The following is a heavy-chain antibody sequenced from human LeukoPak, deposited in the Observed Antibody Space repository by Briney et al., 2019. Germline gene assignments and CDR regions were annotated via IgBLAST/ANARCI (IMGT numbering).Heavy chain of an antibody. V-gene: IGHV3-73*01. CDR2: VRTKADNYAT. Sequence: GGSLRLSCAASGFIFTTTTIHWVRQASGKWLEWVGRVRTKADNYATTYTESMKGSFTISRDDSKNTAYLQMNSLKTEDTAVYYCTPHSVVITTSDYWGQGTLVTVSS. J-gene: IGHJ4*02. CDR3: TPHSVVITTSDY. D-gene: IGHD3-22*01. CDR1: GFIFTTTT.